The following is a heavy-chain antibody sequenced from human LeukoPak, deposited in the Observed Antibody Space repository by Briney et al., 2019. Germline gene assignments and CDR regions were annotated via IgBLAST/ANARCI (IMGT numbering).Heavy chain of an antibody. V-gene: IGHV4-59*01. Sequence: PSETLSLTCTVSGGSISSYYWGWIRQPPGKGLEWIGYIYYSGSTNYNPSPKSRVTISVDTSKNQFSLKLSSVTAADTAIYYCARGGYYGSGNDFRFDPWGQGTLVTVSS. J-gene: IGHJ5*02. D-gene: IGHD3-10*01. CDR3: ARGGYYGSGNDFRFDP. CDR2: IYYSGST. CDR1: GGSISSYY.